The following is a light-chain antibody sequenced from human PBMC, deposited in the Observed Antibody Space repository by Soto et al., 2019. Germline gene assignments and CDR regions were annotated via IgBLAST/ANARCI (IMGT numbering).Light chain of an antibody. CDR3: QQYNNWPWT. CDR2: GES. V-gene: IGKV3-15*01. CDR1: QSININ. Sequence: ETVMTQSPATLSVSPGERATLSCRASQSININLAWYQQKPGQAPRLLIYGESARATGIPARFSGTGSGTQFTITISSLQSEDFAVYYCQQYNNWPWTFGQGTKVEIK. J-gene: IGKJ1*01.